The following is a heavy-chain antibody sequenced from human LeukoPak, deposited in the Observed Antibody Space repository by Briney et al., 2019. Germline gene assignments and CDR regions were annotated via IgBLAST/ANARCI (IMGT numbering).Heavy chain of an antibody. Sequence: AETLSLPCTVSGGSIRTYYWNWLRQPPGKGREGMGYIYYSGSANYNPSLNNRASLPVDTSNNQFSLKLSSLTSADTAVYYCARRRKYSSGYRVTELGSGYSDYWGQGTLVTVSS. J-gene: IGHJ4*02. CDR3: ARRRKYSSGYRVTELGSGYSDY. D-gene: IGHD3-9*01. CDR1: GGSIRTYY. V-gene: IGHV4-59*01. CDR2: IYYSGSA.